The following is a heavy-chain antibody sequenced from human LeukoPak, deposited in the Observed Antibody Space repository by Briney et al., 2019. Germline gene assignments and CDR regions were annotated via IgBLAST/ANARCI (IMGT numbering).Heavy chain of an antibody. V-gene: IGHV3-48*01. J-gene: IGHJ4*02. Sequence: PGGSLRLSCAASGFTFTTYNMHWVRQAPGKGLEWVSYINSRSTTLYYADSVKGRFTVSRDKAKNSLYLQMNSLRVEDTAVYYCARGTYSSGWLEFSDFDFWGQGTLVTVSS. CDR1: GFTFTTYN. CDR3: ARGTYSSGWLEFSDFDF. CDR2: INSRSTTL. D-gene: IGHD6-19*01.